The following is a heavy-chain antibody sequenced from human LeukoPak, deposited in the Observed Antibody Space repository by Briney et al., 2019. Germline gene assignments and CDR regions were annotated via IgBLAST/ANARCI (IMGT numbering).Heavy chain of an antibody. J-gene: IGHJ4*02. Sequence: GGSLRLSCVASGFSFNNFAMTWVRQAPGKGLEWVSTISNDVHYADSVRGRFTISRDNSKNMLFLQMNSLRAEDTALYYCAKIPGRIAADGTGWGQGTLVTVSS. D-gene: IGHD6-13*01. CDR2: ISNDV. V-gene: IGHV3-23*05. CDR3: AKIPGRIAADGTG. CDR1: GFSFNNFA.